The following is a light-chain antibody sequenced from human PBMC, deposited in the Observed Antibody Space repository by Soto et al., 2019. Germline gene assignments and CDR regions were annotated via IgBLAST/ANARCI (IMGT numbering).Light chain of an antibody. CDR3: QQYDNSPLT. Sequence: EIVLTQSPGTLSASPGERATLSCRASQSFSSRYLAWYQQKPGQAPRLLIYGVSVRATGIPDRFRGSGSGSVFTLTISRLEPEDFAVYYCQQYDNSPLTFGGGTKVDI. CDR2: GVS. CDR1: QSFSSRY. V-gene: IGKV3-20*01. J-gene: IGKJ4*01.